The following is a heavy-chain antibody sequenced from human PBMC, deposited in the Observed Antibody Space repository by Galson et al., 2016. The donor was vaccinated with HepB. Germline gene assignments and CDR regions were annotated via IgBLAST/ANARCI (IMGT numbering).Heavy chain of an antibody. CDR1: GDSVSDSY. CDR3: VTGRGWLPDY. J-gene: IGHJ4*02. Sequence: ETLSLTCTVSGDSVSDSYCNWVRQPPGKGLEWIGNVHYTEGSIYNPSLKGRGSITMDSSKYQFSLSLRSVTSADTAVYYCVTGRGWLPDYWGQGIHVTVSS. D-gene: IGHD5-24*01. V-gene: IGHV4-59*02. CDR2: VHYTEGS.